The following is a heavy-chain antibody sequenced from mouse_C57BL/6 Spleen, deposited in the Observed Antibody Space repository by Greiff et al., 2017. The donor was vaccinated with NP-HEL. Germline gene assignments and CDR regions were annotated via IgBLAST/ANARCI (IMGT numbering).Heavy chain of an antibody. Sequence: EVQLQQSGAELVRPGASVKLSCTASGFNIKDDYMHWVKQRPEQGLEWIGWIDPENGDTEYASKFKGKATITADTSSNTAYLQVSSLTSEDTAVDYGTTTDYGTSAWFAYWGQGTLVTVSA. CDR3: TTTDYGTSAWFAY. D-gene: IGHD1-1*01. V-gene: IGHV14-4*01. CDR2: IDPENGDT. J-gene: IGHJ3*01. CDR1: GFNIKDDY.